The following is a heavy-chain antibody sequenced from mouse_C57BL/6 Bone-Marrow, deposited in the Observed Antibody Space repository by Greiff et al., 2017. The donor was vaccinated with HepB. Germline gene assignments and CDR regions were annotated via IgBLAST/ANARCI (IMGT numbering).Heavy chain of an antibody. Sequence: DVKLVESGGGLVQPKGSLKLSCAASGFSFNTYAMNWVRQAPGKGLEWVARIRSKSNNYATYYADSVKDRFTISRDDSESMLYLQMNNLKTEDTAMYYCVRQGDYAHWYAMDYWGQGTSVTVSS. CDR3: VRQGDYAHWYAMDY. CDR2: IRSKSNNYAT. J-gene: IGHJ4*01. D-gene: IGHD2-4*01. CDR1: GFSFNTYA. V-gene: IGHV10-1*01.